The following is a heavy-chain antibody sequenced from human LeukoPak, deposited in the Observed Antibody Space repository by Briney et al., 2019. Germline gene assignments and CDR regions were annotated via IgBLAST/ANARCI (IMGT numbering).Heavy chain of an antibody. V-gene: IGHV1-18*01. J-gene: IGHJ6*03. D-gene: IGHD6-13*01. Sequence: ASVKVSCKASGYTFTSYGISWVRQAPGQGLEWMGWISAYNGNTNYAQKLQGRVTMTTDTSTSTAYMELRSLRSDDTAVYYCARETPLAAAGIVYYYMDVWGKGTTVTVSS. CDR1: GYTFTSYG. CDR3: ARETPLAAAGIVYYYMDV. CDR2: ISAYNGNT.